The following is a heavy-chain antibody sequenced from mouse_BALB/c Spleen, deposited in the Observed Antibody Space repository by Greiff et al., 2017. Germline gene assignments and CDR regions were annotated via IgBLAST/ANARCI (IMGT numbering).Heavy chain of an antibody. V-gene: IGHV5-6-5*01. Sequence: EVKLVESGGGLVKPGGSLKLSCAASGFTFSSYAMSWVRQTPEKRLEWVASISSGGSTYYPDSVKGRFTISRDNARNILYLQMSSLRSEDTAMYYCARGYDGYYSYYAMDYWGQGTSVTVSS. J-gene: IGHJ4*01. CDR2: ISSGGST. D-gene: IGHD2-3*01. CDR1: GFTFSSYA. CDR3: ARGYDGYYSYYAMDY.